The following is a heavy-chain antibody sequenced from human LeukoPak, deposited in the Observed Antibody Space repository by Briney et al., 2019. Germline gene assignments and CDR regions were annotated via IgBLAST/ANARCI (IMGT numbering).Heavy chain of an antibody. CDR2: IYYSGST. CDR1: GGSISSGGYY. CDR3: ARDNRSGWFGEYYFDY. V-gene: IGHV4-31*03. Sequence: KPSETLSLTCTVSGGSISSGGYYWSWIRQHPGKGLEWIGYIYYSGSTHYNPSLKSRVTISVDTSKNQFSLKLSSVTAADTAVYYCARDNRSGWFGEYYFDYWGQGTLVTVSS. J-gene: IGHJ4*02. D-gene: IGHD3-10*01.